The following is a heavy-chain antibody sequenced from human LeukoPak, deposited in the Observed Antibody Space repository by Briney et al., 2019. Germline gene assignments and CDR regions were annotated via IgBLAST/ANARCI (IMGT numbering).Heavy chain of an antibody. CDR2: ISGSGGST. J-gene: IGHJ4*02. Sequence: GGSLRLSCAASGFTFSSCAMSWVRQAPGRGLEWVSAISGSGGSTYYADSVRGRFTISRDNSKNTLYLQMSSLRADDTAVYYCAKDRCLTATCYVDYWGQGTLVTVSS. V-gene: IGHV3-23*01. D-gene: IGHD2-2*01. CDR3: AKDRCLTATCYVDY. CDR1: GFTFSSCA.